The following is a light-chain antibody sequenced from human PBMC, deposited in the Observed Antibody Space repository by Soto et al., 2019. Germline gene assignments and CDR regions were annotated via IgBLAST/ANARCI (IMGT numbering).Light chain of an antibody. CDR1: SSDVGGYNY. Sequence: QSVRTQPASVSVSPGQSITISCTGTSSDVGGYNYVSWYQQHPVKAPKLMIYDVTNRPSGVSDRFSGSKSGNTASLTISGLQAEDEADYYCSSYTSSSTPYVFGTGTKVTVL. V-gene: IGLV2-14*01. CDR3: SSYTSSSTPYV. J-gene: IGLJ1*01. CDR2: DVT.